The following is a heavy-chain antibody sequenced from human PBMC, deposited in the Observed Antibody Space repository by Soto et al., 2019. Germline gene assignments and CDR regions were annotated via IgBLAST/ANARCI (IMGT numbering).Heavy chain of an antibody. D-gene: IGHD5-18*01. CDR2: IGGYKGNT. CDR1: GYTLTNYG. CDR3: APHTLDTGMPSGY. V-gene: IGHV1-18*01. Sequence: ASVKGSCKASGYTLTNYGVSWVRQAPGQGLEWMGWIGGYKGNTNYAQKLQGRVTLTTDTSTSTAYMELRSLRSDDTAVYYCAPHTLDTGMPSGYWGQGTLVTVSS. J-gene: IGHJ4*02.